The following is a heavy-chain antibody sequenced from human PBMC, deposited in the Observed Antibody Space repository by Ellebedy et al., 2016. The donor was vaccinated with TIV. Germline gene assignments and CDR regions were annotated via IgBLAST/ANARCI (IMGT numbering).Heavy chain of an antibody. D-gene: IGHD5-18*01. V-gene: IGHV3-33*08. CDR1: GFTFSSYG. J-gene: IGHJ4*02. Sequence: PGGSLRLSCAASGFTFSSYGMHWVRQAPGKGLEWVAIIWYDGSNKYYADSVKGRFTISRDNSKNTLYLQMNSMKSEDTAVYYCATDGPAGMVEGNYFDYWGQGTLVTVSS. CDR2: IWYDGSNK. CDR3: ATDGPAGMVEGNYFDY.